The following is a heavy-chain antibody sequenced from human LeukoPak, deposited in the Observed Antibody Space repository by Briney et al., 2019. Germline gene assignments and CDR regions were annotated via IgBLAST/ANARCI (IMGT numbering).Heavy chain of an antibody. Sequence: ASVKVSCKASGYTFTRYHIHWVRQAPGQGLEWMGWMNPKSGGSKYVKKFQGRVTLTRDTATMTASLQLNSLRSDDTAVYYCARVVPAAVLGDYFDSWGQGTLVTVSS. CDR1: GYTFTRYH. V-gene: IGHV1-2*02. J-gene: IGHJ4*02. D-gene: IGHD2-2*02. CDR3: ARVVPAAVLGDYFDS. CDR2: MNPKSGGS.